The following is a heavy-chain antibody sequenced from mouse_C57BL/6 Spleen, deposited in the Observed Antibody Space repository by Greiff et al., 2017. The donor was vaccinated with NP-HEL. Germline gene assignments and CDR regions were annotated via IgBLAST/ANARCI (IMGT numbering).Heavy chain of an antibody. CDR2: IYPGDGDT. CDR1: GYAFSSSW. CDR3: ARTYGSSYDSWFAY. Sequence: VQLQESGPELVKPGASVKISCKASGYAFSSSWMNWVKQRPGKGLEWIGRIYPGDGDTNYNGKFKGKATLTADKSSSTAYMQLSSLTSEDSAVYFCARTYGSSYDSWFAYWGQGTLVTVSA. D-gene: IGHD1-1*01. J-gene: IGHJ3*01. V-gene: IGHV1-82*01.